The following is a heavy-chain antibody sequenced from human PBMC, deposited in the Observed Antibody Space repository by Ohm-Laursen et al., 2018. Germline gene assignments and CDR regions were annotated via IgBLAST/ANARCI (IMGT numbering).Heavy chain of an antibody. V-gene: IGHV4-39*01. CDR2: MYYSGGT. CDR3: ASNSYGPGGWFDP. D-gene: IGHD5-18*01. Sequence: DTLSLTCTVSGGSISSSTYYWGWVRQPPGKGLEWIGSMYYSGGTYYNVSLKSRVTISVDTSKNQFSLKLSSVTAADTAVYYCASNSYGPGGWFDPWGQGTLVTVSS. J-gene: IGHJ5*02. CDR1: GGSISSSTYY.